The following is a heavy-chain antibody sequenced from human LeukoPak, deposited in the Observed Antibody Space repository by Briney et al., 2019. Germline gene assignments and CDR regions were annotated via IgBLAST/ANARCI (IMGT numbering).Heavy chain of an antibody. D-gene: IGHD1-26*01. V-gene: IGHV3-23*01. CDR2: ISGSGARA. Sequence: GGSLRLSCAASGFNFRGYAMSWVRQAPGKGLEWVSAISGSGARAHYAESVRGRFTISRDNAQNALHLQMSSLRAEDTAVYHCAKEVVLGETNYYYYGMDVWGQGTTVTVSS. CDR3: AKEVVLGETNYYYYGMDV. CDR1: GFNFRGYA. J-gene: IGHJ6*02.